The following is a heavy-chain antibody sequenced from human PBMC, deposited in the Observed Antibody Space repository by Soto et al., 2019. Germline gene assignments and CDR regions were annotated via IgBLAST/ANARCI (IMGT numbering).Heavy chain of an antibody. CDR1: GFTFSSYG. J-gene: IGHJ4*02. CDR3: AKDPGDGGYDWVSFDY. Sequence: QVQLVESGGGVVQPGRSLRLSCAASGFTFSSYGMHWVRQAPGKGLEWVAVISYDGSNKYYADSMKGRFTISRDNSKNTLYLQMNSLRAEDTAVYYCAKDPGDGGYDWVSFDYWGQGTLVTVSS. CDR2: ISYDGSNK. V-gene: IGHV3-30*18. D-gene: IGHD5-12*01.